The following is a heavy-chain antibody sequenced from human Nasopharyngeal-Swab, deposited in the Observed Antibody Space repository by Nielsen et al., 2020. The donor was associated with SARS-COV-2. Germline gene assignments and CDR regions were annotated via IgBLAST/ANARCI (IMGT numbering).Heavy chain of an antibody. J-gene: IGHJ3*02. Sequence: GESLKISCAASGFTFSSHWMTWVRQAPGKGLEWVSFISSSGSIAYYADSVKGRFTISRDNANNSLYLQMNSLRADDTAVYYCVRDGALIQLWLLPHALDIWGQGTLVTVSS. V-gene: IGHV3-48*04. CDR2: ISSSGSIA. D-gene: IGHD5-18*01. CDR1: GFTFSSHW. CDR3: VRDGALIQLWLLPHALDI.